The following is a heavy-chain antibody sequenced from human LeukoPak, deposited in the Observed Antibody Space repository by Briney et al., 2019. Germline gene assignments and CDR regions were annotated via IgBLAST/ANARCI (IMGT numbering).Heavy chain of an antibody. D-gene: IGHD1-1*01. CDR3: AKFEGGTMEDY. CDR2: NDYRGNS. V-gene: IGHV4-39*07. J-gene: IGHJ4*02. CDR1: GVSVSSRGYY. Sequence: SETLSLTCTVPGVSVSSRGYYWGWIRQPPGKGLEWIGSNDYRGNSYYIPSLKSRVTISIDTSKNQLSLRLTSVTAADTAVYYCAKFEGGTMEDYWGQGTLVTVSS.